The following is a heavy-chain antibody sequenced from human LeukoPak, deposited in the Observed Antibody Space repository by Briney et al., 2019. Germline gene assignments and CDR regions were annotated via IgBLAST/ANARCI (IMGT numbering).Heavy chain of an antibody. V-gene: IGHV3-30*02. CDR2: IRYDGSNK. Sequence: GGSLRLSCAASGFTFSSYGMHWVRQAPGKGLEWVAFIRYDGSNKYYADSVKGRFTITRDNSKNTLYLQMNSLRAEDTAVYYCAKDGYSKKGGDYYYYYYMDVWGKGTTVTVSS. J-gene: IGHJ6*03. CDR3: AKDGYSKKGGDYYYYYYMDV. D-gene: IGHD4-11*01. CDR1: GFTFSSYG.